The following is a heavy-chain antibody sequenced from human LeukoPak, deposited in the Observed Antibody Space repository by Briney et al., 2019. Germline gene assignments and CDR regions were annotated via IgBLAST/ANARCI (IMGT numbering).Heavy chain of an antibody. D-gene: IGHD3-10*01. CDR1: GGSISSSSYY. V-gene: IGHV4-39*07. J-gene: IGHJ5*02. CDR3: ARDYGSGSGNWFDA. Sequence: SETLSLTCTVSGGSISSSSYYWGWIRQPPGKGLEWIGSIYYSGSTYYNPSLKSRVTISVDTSKNQFSLKLSSVTAADTAMYYCARDYGSGSGNWFDAWGPGTLVTVSS. CDR2: IYYSGST.